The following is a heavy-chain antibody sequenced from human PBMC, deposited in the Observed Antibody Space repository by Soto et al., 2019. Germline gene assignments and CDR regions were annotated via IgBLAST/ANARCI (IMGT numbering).Heavy chain of an antibody. CDR1: GFTFSSYW. CDR3: ARDKGPVWWLDDAFDI. Sequence: QPGGSLRLSCAASGFTFSSYWMSWVRQAPGKGLEWVANIKQDGSEKYYVDSVKGRFTISRDNAKNSLYLKMNSLRAEDTAVYYSARDKGPVWWLDDAFDIWGQGTMVTVSS. CDR2: IKQDGSEK. V-gene: IGHV3-7*04. D-gene: IGHD6-19*01. J-gene: IGHJ3*02.